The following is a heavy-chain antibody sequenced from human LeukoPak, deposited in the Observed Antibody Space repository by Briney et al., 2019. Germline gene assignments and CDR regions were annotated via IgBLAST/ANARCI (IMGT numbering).Heavy chain of an antibody. CDR2: IRSAVDTT. CDR1: GFTMSNYG. Sequence: GGSLRLSCAASGFTMSNYGVSWVRQAPGKGLEWVSGIRSAVDTTHYADSVKGRFIISRDNSKNTLSLQLNSLRPEDTALYYCAKHFCTGLDCSLFDSWGQGTLVTGSS. J-gene: IGHJ4*02. V-gene: IGHV3-23*01. D-gene: IGHD3/OR15-3a*01. CDR3: AKHFCTGLDCSLFDS.